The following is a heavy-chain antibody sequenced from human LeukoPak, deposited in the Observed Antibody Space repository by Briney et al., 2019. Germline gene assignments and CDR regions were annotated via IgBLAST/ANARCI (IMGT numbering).Heavy chain of an antibody. D-gene: IGHD1-26*01. CDR1: GFTFSSYW. CDR3: ARGAGSYYGYFQS. J-gene: IGHJ1*01. V-gene: IGHV3-7*01. Sequence: GGSLRLSCAASGFTFSSYWMSWVRQAPGKGLEWVANIKQDGSEKYYVDSVKGRFTISRDNAKNSLYLQMNSLRAEDTAVYFCARGAGSYYGYFQSWGQGTLVTVSS. CDR2: IKQDGSEK.